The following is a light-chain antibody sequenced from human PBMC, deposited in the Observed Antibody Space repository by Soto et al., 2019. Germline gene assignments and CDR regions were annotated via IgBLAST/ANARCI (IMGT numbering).Light chain of an antibody. J-gene: IGKJ1*01. Sequence: EQVMTQSPATLSMSPGERATLSCRASQSVSNFLAWYQQKPGQAPRLLIYGASTRATGVPARFSGSGSGTEFTLTISSLQSEDFAVYYCQQYSNWPSWTFGQGTKVDIK. CDR2: GAS. CDR1: QSVSNF. CDR3: QQYSNWPSWT. V-gene: IGKV3-15*01.